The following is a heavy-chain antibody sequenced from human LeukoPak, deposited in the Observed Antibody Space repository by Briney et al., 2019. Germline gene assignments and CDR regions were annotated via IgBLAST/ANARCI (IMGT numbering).Heavy chain of an antibody. D-gene: IGHD3-22*01. Sequence: ASVKVSCKASGYTFTSYGISWVRQAPGQGLEWMGWISAYNGNTNYAQKLQGRVSMTGDTSISTAYMELRSLRSDDTAVYYCARDKSYYYDSSGYYRDAFDIWGQGTMVTVSS. V-gene: IGHV1-18*01. CDR3: ARDKSYYYDSSGYYRDAFDI. CDR2: ISAYNGNT. CDR1: GYTFTSYG. J-gene: IGHJ3*02.